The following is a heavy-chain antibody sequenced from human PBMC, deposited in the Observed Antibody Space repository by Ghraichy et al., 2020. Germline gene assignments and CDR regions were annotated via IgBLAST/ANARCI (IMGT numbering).Heavy chain of an antibody. Sequence: ETLSLTCAASGFTFSSYAMSWVRQAPGKGLEWVSAISGSGGSTYYADSVKGRFTISRDNSKNTLYLQMNSLRAEDTAVYYCAKDDWEYQYDAFDIWGQGTMVTVSS. D-gene: IGHD3-9*01. V-gene: IGHV3-23*01. CDR1: GFTFSSYA. CDR2: ISGSGGST. CDR3: AKDDWEYQYDAFDI. J-gene: IGHJ3*02.